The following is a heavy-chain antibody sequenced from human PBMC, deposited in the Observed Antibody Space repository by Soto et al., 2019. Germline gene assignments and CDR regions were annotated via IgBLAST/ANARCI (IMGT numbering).Heavy chain of an antibody. Sequence: EVQLSESGGGLVQPGGSLRLSCTAYGFIFRNYVMTWVRQAPGKGLEWVSSIIGSGGTTYYTDSVNGRFTISRDNSNNTLFLQINSLRAEDTAVYYCAKRPLELHMYDYCGQGTLVTVSS. J-gene: IGHJ4*02. D-gene: IGHD1-7*01. CDR2: IIGSGGTT. CDR3: AKRPLELHMYDY. CDR1: GFIFRNYV. V-gene: IGHV3-23*01.